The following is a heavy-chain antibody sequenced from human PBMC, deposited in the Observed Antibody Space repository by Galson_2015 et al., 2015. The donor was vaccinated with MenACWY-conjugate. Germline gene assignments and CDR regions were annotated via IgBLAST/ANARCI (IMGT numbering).Heavy chain of an antibody. V-gene: IGHV3-33*01. D-gene: IGHD1-26*01. CDR1: GFTFSSYG. CDR2: IWYDGSNK. J-gene: IGHJ3*02. CDR3: AREDYSGSYRNAFDI. Sequence: SLRLSCAASGFTFSSYGMHWVRQAPGKGLEWVAVIWYDGSNKYYADSVKGRFTISRDNSKNTLYLQMNSLRAEDTAVYYCAREDYSGSYRNAFDIWGQGTMVTVSS.